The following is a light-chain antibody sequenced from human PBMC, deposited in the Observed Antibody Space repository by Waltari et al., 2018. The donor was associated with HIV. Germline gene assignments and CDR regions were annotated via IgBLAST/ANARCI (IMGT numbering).Light chain of an antibody. V-gene: IGLV1-51*01. J-gene: IGLJ1*01. CDR2: DNN. CDR3: GAWDSSLSAVV. Sequence: QSVLTQPPSVSAAPGQKVTISCSGSSSNIGNNYVPWYQQLPGTAPKLLIYDNNKRPSGIPDRFSGSKSGTSATLGITGLQTGDEADYYCGAWDSSLSAVVFGTGTKVTVL. CDR1: SSNIGNNY.